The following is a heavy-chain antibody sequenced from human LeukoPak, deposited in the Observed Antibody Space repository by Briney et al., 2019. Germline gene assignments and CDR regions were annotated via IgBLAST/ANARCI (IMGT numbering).Heavy chain of an antibody. J-gene: IGHJ4*02. CDR2: ISYDGSNK. CDR1: GFTFSSYG. Sequence: PGGSLRLSCAASGFTFSSYGMHWVRQAPGKGLEWVAVISYDGSNKYYADSVKGRFTISRDNSKNTLYLQMNSLRAEDTAVYYCARGDWTNMANDYWGQGTLVTVSS. D-gene: IGHD3/OR15-3a*01. V-gene: IGHV3-30*03. CDR3: ARGDWTNMANDY.